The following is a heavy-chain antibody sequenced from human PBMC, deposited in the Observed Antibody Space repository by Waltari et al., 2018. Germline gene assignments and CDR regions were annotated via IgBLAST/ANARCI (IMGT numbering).Heavy chain of an antibody. CDR1: GASVSRFY. CDR3: ARDVARGIIGFHP. Sequence: QVQLQESGPGLAEPSGTLSLTCPVSGASVSRFYWSWFRQPAGKGLAWIGRVYTSGSTIYNPSLKSRVTMSVDTSMNQFSLNVTSMTAADTAVYYCARDVARGIIGFHPWGQGTLVTVSS. CDR2: VYTSGST. V-gene: IGHV4-4*07. J-gene: IGHJ5*02. D-gene: IGHD3-10*01.